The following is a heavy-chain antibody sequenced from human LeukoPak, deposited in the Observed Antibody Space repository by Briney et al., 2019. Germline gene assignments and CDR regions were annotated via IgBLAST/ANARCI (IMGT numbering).Heavy chain of an antibody. CDR2: INPNSGDT. J-gene: IGHJ3*02. Sequence: ASVKVSCKTSGYTFTGYYTHWVRQAPGQGLEWMGWINPNSGDTNYAQKFQGRVTMTRDTSISTAYMELSRLTSDDTAVYYCARSKQWRLDAFDIWGQGTMVTVSS. CDR1: GYTFTGYY. V-gene: IGHV1-2*02. CDR3: ARSKQWRLDAFDI. D-gene: IGHD6-19*01.